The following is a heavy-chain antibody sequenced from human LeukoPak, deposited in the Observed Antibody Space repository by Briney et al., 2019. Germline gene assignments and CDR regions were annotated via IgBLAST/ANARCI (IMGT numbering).Heavy chain of an antibody. CDR3: AKAFYYYDSSGYYN. CDR1: GFTFSSYA. V-gene: IGHV3-30-3*01. Sequence: GGSLRLSCAASGFTFSSYAMHWVRQAPGKGLEWVAVISYDGSNKYYADSVKGRFTISRDNSKNTLYLQMNSLRAEDTAVYYCAKAFYYYDSSGYYNWGQGTLVTVSS. CDR2: ISYDGSNK. D-gene: IGHD3-22*01. J-gene: IGHJ4*02.